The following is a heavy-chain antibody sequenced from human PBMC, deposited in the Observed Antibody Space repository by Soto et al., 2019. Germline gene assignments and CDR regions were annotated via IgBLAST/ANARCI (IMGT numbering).Heavy chain of an antibody. CDR3: TTALGGYDTLDY. CDR1: GFTFSNAW. CDR2: IKNKTDGGTT. J-gene: IGHJ4*02. D-gene: IGHD5-12*01. V-gene: IGHV3-15*01. Sequence: PGGSLRLSCAASGFTFSNAWMSWVRQAPGKGLEWVGRIKNKTDGGTTDYAAPVKGRFTISRDDSKNTLYLQMNSLKTEDTAVYYCTTALGGYDTLDYWGQGTLVTVSS.